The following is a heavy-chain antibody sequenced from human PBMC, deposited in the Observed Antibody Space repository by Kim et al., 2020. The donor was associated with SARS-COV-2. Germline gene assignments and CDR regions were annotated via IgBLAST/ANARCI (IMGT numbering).Heavy chain of an antibody. V-gene: IGHV4-31*03. Sequence: SETLSLTCTVSGGSISSGGYYWSWIRQHPGKGLEWIGYIYYSGSTYYNPSLKSRVTISVDTSKNQFSLKLSSVTAADTAVYYCARAGMVAAAGPPFGYYYGMDVWGQGTTVTVSS. J-gene: IGHJ6*02. CDR1: GGSISSGGYY. D-gene: IGHD6-13*01. CDR3: ARAGMVAAAGPPFGYYYGMDV. CDR2: IYYSGST.